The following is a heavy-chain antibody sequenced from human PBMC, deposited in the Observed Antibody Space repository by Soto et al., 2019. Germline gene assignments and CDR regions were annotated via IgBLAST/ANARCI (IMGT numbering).Heavy chain of an antibody. Sequence: SETLSLTCTVSDGSISSYYWSWIRQHPGKGLEWIGYIYYSGSTNYNPYLKSRVTISVDTSKNQFSLKLSSVTAADTAVYYCARFHRLLTIVGATSAFDIWGQGTMVTVSS. CDR1: DGSISSYY. D-gene: IGHD1-26*01. J-gene: IGHJ3*02. CDR2: IYYSGST. V-gene: IGHV4-59*01. CDR3: ARFHRLLTIVGATSAFDI.